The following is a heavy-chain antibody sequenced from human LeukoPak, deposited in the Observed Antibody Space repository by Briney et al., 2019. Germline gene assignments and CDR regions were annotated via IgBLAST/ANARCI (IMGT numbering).Heavy chain of an antibody. J-gene: IGHJ1*01. CDR3: AASGNSWWEGFFHD. D-gene: IGHD2-8*02. CDR2: IHYSGTT. Sequence: PSETLSLTCTVSRASMSSFFWSWLPQPPGKGLEWIGHIHYSGTTKYNPSLTSRITLSMDTSKSQVSLRLTSVTAADTAMYYCAASGNSWWEGFFHDWGQGTLVSVSS. V-gene: IGHV4-59*03. CDR1: RASMSSFF.